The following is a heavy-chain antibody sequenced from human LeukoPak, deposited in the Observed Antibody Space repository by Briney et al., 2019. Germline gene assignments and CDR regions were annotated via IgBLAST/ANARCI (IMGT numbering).Heavy chain of an antibody. CDR1: GGTFSSYA. CDR2: IIPILGIA. Sequence: SVKVSCKASGGTFSSYAISWVRQAPGQGLEWMGRIIPILGIANYAQKFQGRVTITADKSTSTAYMELSSLRSEDTAVYYCARTYDGSGYYTAPIDYWGQGTLVTVSS. J-gene: IGHJ4*02. V-gene: IGHV1-69*04. CDR3: ARTYDGSGYYTAPIDY. D-gene: IGHD3-22*01.